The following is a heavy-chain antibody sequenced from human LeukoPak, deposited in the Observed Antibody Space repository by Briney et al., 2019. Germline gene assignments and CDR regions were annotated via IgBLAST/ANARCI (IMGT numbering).Heavy chain of an antibody. CDR2: IIPIFGTA. J-gene: IGHJ6*03. Sequence: ASVKVSCKASGGTFSSYAISWVRQAPGQGLEWMGGIIPIFGTANYAQKFQGRVTITADKSTSTAYMELSSLRSEDTAVYYCARGNTAEYYYYYYMDVWGKGTTVTVSS. CDR3: ARGNTAEYYYYYYMDV. CDR1: GGTFSSYA. V-gene: IGHV1-69*06. D-gene: IGHD5-18*01.